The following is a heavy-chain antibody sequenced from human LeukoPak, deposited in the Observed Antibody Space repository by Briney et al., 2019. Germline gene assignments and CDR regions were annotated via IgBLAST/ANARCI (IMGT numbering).Heavy chain of an antibody. D-gene: IGHD1-26*01. V-gene: IGHV4-30-2*01. CDR1: GGSISSGGYS. J-gene: IGHJ6*02. CDR2: IYHNGNT. CDR3: ARRNWVGSGSYHYYYYGMDV. Sequence: SETLSLTCAVSGGSISSGGYSWSWIRQPPGKGLEWIGYIYHNGNTYYSPSLKSRVTISVDRSKNQLSLKLSSVTAADTAVYYCARRNWVGSGSYHYYYYGMDVWGQGTTVTVSS.